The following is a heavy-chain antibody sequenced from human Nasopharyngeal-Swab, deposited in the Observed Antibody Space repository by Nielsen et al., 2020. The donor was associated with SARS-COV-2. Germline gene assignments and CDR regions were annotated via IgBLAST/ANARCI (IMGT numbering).Heavy chain of an antibody. D-gene: IGHD2-8*01. CDR2: ISGSGDTT. CDR3: AKGAYFMLITDV. CDR1: GFDFGRHA. V-gene: IGHV3-23*01. Sequence: GESLKISCEGSGFDFGRHAMSWVRQAPGKGLEWVSSISGSGDTTYYADFARGRFTISRDNSKKTLDLQMTSLRVEDTAVYYCAKGAYFMLITDVRGQGTTVTVSS. J-gene: IGHJ6*02.